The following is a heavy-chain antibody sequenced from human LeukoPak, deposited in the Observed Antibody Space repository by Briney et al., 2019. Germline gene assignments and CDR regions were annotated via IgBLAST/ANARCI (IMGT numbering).Heavy chain of an antibody. V-gene: IGHV4-38-2*01. J-gene: IGHJ3*02. CDR3: ARGRYYDSSGYYLDAFDI. D-gene: IGHD3-22*01. Sequence: SETLSLTCEVSGYSISSIYYWGWIRQSPGKGLEWIATISNSGTTYYNLSLKSRVTISMDTSKNHFFLRLTSVTAADTAVYYCARGRYYDSSGYYLDAFDIWGQGTMVTVSS. CDR1: GYSISSIYY. CDR2: ISNSGTT.